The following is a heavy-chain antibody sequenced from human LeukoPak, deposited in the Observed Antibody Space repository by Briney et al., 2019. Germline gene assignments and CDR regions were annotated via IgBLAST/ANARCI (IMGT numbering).Heavy chain of an antibody. CDR1: GFTFSSYS. CDR2: ISSSSTNI. Sequence: GGSLRLSCAASGFTFSSYSVNWVRQAPGKGLEWVSYISSSSTNIYYADSVRGRFTISRDNAKNSLYLQMDSLRDEDTAVYYCARDALYSSSCYIWYFELWGRVTLVTVAS. D-gene: IGHD6-13*01. CDR3: ARDALYSSSCYIWYFEL. V-gene: IGHV3-48*02. J-gene: IGHJ2*01.